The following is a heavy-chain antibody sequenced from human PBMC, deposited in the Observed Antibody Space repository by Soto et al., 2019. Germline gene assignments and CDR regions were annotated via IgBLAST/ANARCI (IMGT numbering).Heavy chain of an antibody. CDR3: ARRRYCGYDCYSKHYYGMDV. J-gene: IGHJ6*02. CDR1: GDTFSSYT. Sequence: QVQLVQSGAEVKKPGSSVKVSCRASGDTFSSYTVNWLRQAPGRGLEWMGRIIPILTTTDYAQNFRGRLTITADKSTNTVYMELSSLRSEDTAVYYCARRRYCGYDCYSKHYYGMDVWGQGTTVTVA. CDR2: IIPILTTT. D-gene: IGHD2-21*02. V-gene: IGHV1-69*08.